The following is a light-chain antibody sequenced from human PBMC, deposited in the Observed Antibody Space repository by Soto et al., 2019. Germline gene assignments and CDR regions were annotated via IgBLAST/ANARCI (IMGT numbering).Light chain of an antibody. Sequence: QPVLTRPPSVSAADLHRRPIFCTGSNSNIGNTYVSWYQQLPGTAPKLLIYENNKRPSGIPDRFSGSKSGTSATLGITGLQTGDEADYYCGAWDSGLSGYVFGTGTKVTVL. J-gene: IGLJ1*01. V-gene: IGLV1-51*02. CDR2: ENN. CDR3: GAWDSGLSGYV. CDR1: NSNIGNTY.